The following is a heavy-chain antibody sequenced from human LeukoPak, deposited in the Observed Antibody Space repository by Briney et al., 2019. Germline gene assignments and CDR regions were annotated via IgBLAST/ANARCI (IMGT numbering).Heavy chain of an antibody. J-gene: IGHJ3*02. V-gene: IGHV4-34*01. D-gene: IGHD2-2*01. CDR1: GGSFSGYY. CDR3: ARERCSSTSCFLPLGAFDI. Sequence: SETLSLTCAVYGGSFSGYYWSWIRQPPGKGLEWIGEINHSGSTNYNPSLKSRVTISVDTSKNQLSLKLSSVTAADTAVYYCARERCSSTSCFLPLGAFDIWGQGTMVTVSS. CDR2: INHSGST.